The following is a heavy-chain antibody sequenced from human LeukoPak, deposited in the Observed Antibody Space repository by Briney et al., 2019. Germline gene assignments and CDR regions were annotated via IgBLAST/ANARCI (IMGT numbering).Heavy chain of an antibody. CDR2: INRSGST. Sequence: PSGTLSLTCAVYGGSFSGYYWSWIRQPPGKGLEWIGEINRSGSTNYNPSPKSRVTISVDTSRNQFSLKLSSVTAADTAVYYCARGGGYRDYWGQGTLVTVSS. D-gene: IGHD5-12*01. CDR3: ARGGGYRDY. V-gene: IGHV4-34*01. J-gene: IGHJ4*02. CDR1: GGSFSGYY.